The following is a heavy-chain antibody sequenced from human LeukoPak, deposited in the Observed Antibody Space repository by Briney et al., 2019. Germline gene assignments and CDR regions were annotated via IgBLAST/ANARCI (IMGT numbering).Heavy chain of an antibody. CDR1: GGSFSGYY. CDR2: IYHSGST. D-gene: IGHD5-18*01. J-gene: IGHJ4*02. CDR3: ARGNNRGVGVVDTFDY. Sequence: SETLSLTCAVYGGSFSGYYWSWIRQPPGKGLEWIGEIYHSGSTNYNPSLKSRVTISVDTSKNQFSLKLSSVTAADTAVYYCARGNNRGVGVVDTFDYWGQGTLVTVSS. V-gene: IGHV4-34*01.